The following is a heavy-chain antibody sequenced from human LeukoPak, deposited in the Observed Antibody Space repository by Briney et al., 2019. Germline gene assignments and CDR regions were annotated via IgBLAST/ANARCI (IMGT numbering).Heavy chain of an antibody. J-gene: IGHJ4*02. CDR3: ARELTGDGGEDY. CDR1: GGTFSSYA. D-gene: IGHD7-27*01. Sequence: SVKVSCKASGGTFSSYAISWVRQAPGQGLEWMGRIIPILGIANYAQKFQGRVTITADKSTSTAYMELSSLRSEDTAVYYCARELTGDGGEDYWGQGTLVTVSS. V-gene: IGHV1-69*04. CDR2: IIPILGIA.